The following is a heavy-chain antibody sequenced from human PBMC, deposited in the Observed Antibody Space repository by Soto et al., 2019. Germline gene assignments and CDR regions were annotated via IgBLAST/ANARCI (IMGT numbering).Heavy chain of an antibody. J-gene: IGHJ4*02. D-gene: IGHD2-15*01. V-gene: IGHV1-69*01. CDR1: GGTFSSYA. CDR2: IIPIFGTA. Sequence: QVQLVQSGAEVKKPESSVKVSCKASGGTFSSYAISWVRQAPGQGLEWMGGIIPIFGTANYAQKFQGRVTITADESTSTAYMELSSLRSEDTAVYYCARENCSGGSCYFDYWGQGTLVTVSS. CDR3: ARENCSGGSCYFDY.